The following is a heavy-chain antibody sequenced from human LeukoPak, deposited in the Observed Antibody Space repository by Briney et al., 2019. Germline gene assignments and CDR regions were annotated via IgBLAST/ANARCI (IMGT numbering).Heavy chain of an antibody. J-gene: IGHJ4*02. CDR2: IYYSGST. V-gene: IGHV4-59*08. D-gene: IGHD2-8*01. Sequence: SETLSLTCTVSGGSTSSYYWSWIRQPPGKGLEWIGYIYYSGSTNYNPSLKSRVTISVDTSKNQFSLKLSSVTAADTAVYYCARLRNGGNYFDYWGQGTLVTVSS. CDR1: GGSTSSYY. CDR3: ARLRNGGNYFDY.